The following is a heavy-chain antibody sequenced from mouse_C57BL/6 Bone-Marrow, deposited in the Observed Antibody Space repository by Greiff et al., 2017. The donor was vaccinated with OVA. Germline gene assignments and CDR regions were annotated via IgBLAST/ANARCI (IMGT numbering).Heavy chain of an antibody. CDR3: ACTLGSSGDWWAY. V-gene: IGHV2-9-1*01. J-gene: IGHJ3*01. Sequence: QVQLKQSGPGLVAPSQSLSITCTVSGFSLTSYAISWVRQPPGQGLEWLGVIWTGGGTTYNSALQSRLSISKDNSKSQVFLKMNSLQTDDTARYYCACTLGSSGDWWAYGGQGTLVTVSA. CDR1: GFSLTSYA. D-gene: IGHD3-2*02. CDR2: IWTGGGT.